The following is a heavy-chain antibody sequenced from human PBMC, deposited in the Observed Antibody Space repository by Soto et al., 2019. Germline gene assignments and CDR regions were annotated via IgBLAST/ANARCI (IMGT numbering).Heavy chain of an antibody. D-gene: IGHD3-22*01. CDR1: GFTFSSYG. CDR2: IWYDGSNK. V-gene: IGHV3-33*01. Sequence: GGSLRLSCAASGFTFSSYGMHWVRQAPGKGLEWVAVIWYDGSNKYYADSVKGRFTISRDNSKNTLYLQMNSPRAEDTAVYYCAREYYYDSPDYYYGMDVWGQGTTVTVSS. CDR3: AREYYYDSPDYYYGMDV. J-gene: IGHJ6*02.